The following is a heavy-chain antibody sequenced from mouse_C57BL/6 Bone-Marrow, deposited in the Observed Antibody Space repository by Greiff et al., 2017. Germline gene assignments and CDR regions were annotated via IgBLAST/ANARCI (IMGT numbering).Heavy chain of an antibody. CDR1: GYTFTSYW. J-gene: IGHJ1*03. Sequence: QVQLQQSGAELAKPGASVKLSCKASGYTFTSYWMHWVQQRPGQGLEWIGYINPSSGYTKYNQKFKDEATLTADKSSSTAYMQLSSLTYEDSAVYYCARSYYSNYVYWYFDVWGTGTTVTVSS. D-gene: IGHD2-5*01. CDR3: ARSYYSNYVYWYFDV. CDR2: INPSSGYT. V-gene: IGHV1-7*01.